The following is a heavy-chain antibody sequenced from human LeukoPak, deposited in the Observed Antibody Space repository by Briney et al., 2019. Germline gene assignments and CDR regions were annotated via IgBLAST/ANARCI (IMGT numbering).Heavy chain of an antibody. CDR3: AQDWWGSYLS. J-gene: IGHJ4*02. D-gene: IGHD1-26*01. Sequence: PGGSLRLSCAASGFTFASYAMHWVRQAPGKGLEYVSLIYGDGGNTHYADSVKGRFSISRDNSKYSLYLQRNSLRTEDTAFYYCAQDWWGSYLSWGRGTLVTVSS. V-gene: IGHV3-43*02. CDR1: GFTFASYA. CDR2: IYGDGGNT.